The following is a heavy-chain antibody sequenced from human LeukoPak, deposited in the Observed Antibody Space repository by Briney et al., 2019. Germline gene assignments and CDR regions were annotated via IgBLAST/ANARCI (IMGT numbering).Heavy chain of an antibody. D-gene: IGHD2-15*01. CDR1: GGSISSGDYY. Sequence: SQTLSLTCAVSGGSISSGDYYWSWIRQPPGKVLEWIGYIYYSGSTYYNPSLKSRVTIAVDTSKNPFSPTLSSVAAADTAVYYCASELGYCSGGSCYSVDAFDIWGQGTMVTVSS. V-gene: IGHV4-30-4*01. CDR3: ASELGYCSGGSCYSVDAFDI. J-gene: IGHJ3*02. CDR2: IYYSGST.